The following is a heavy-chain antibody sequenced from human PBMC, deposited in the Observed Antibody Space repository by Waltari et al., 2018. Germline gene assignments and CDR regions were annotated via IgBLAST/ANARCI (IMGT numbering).Heavy chain of an antibody. D-gene: IGHD4-17*01. CDR1: GDPISSGRYY. CDR2: INHSGST. Sequence: QVQLHESGPGLAKPSQTLSLTCTVSGDPISSGRYYQSWIRQHPGKGLEWIGYINHSGSTYYNPSLKSRVTITVDRSKNQFSLKLSSVTAADTAVYYCARDRTGFTVIPQGFDPWGQGTLVTVSS. CDR3: ARDRTGFTVIPQGFDP. V-gene: IGHV4-30-2*01. J-gene: IGHJ5*02.